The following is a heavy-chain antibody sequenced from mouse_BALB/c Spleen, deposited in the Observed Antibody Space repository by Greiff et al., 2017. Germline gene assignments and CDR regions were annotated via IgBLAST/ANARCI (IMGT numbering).Heavy chain of an antibody. D-gene: IGHD1-2*01. CDR1: GYSFTGYF. J-gene: IGHJ2*01. Sequence: VQLKESGPELVKPGASVKISCKASGYSFTGYFMNWVMQSHGKSLEWIGRINPYNGDTFYNQKFKGKATLTVDKSSSTAHMELRSLASEDSAVYYCARSFITTAPFDYWGQGTTLTVSS. V-gene: IGHV1-20*02. CDR3: ARSFITTAPFDY. CDR2: INPYNGDT.